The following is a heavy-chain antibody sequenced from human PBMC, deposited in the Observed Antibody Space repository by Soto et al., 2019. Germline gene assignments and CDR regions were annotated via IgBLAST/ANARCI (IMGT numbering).Heavy chain of an antibody. CDR1: GFTFSTYA. J-gene: IGHJ6*02. Sequence: QVQLVESGGGVVQPGRSLRLSCVVSGFTFSTYAMHWVRQAPGKGLEWVAVIWYDGSNKYYADSVKGRFTISRDNSKNTLYLQMNSLRAEDTAVYYCAGRSYGSHYYGIDVWGQGTTVTVSS. D-gene: IGHD5-18*01. CDR3: AGRSYGSHYYGIDV. V-gene: IGHV3-33*08. CDR2: IWYDGSNK.